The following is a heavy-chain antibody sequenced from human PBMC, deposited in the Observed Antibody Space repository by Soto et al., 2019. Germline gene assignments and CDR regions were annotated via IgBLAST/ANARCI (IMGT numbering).Heavy chain of an antibody. J-gene: IGHJ6*03. Sequence: EVQLVESGGGLVQPGRSLRLSCIASGFNFNDHGMHWVRQAPGKGLEWVSGITWHSDGMGYADSVKGRFTISIDNAKNSLYLQMNSLRVEDTALYYCAKEDSGFSGYMDVWGKGTTVTVSS. CDR1: GFNFNDHG. D-gene: IGHD3-10*01. CDR3: AKEDSGFSGYMDV. V-gene: IGHV3-9*01. CDR2: ITWHSDGM.